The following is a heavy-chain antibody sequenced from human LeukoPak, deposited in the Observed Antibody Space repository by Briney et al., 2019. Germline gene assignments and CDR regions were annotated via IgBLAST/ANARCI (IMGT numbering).Heavy chain of an antibody. J-gene: IGHJ3*02. D-gene: IGHD1-1*01. CDR3: ARDFGGNLLEGRGGGAFDI. CDR1: GFTFSSYN. V-gene: IGHV3-21*01. CDR2: ISSSSTYI. Sequence: GGSLRLSCAASGFTFSSYNMNWVRQAPGKGLEWVSSISSSSTYIYYSDSVKGRFTISRDNDKNTMYLQMNSPRAEDTAVYECARDFGGNLLEGRGGGAFDIWGQGTMVTVSS.